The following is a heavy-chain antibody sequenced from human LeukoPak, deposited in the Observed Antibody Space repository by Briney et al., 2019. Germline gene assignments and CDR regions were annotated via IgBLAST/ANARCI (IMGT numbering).Heavy chain of an antibody. Sequence: GESLKISCKGSGYSFTSYWIGWVRQMPGKGLEWMGIIYPGDSDTRYSPSFQGQVTISADKSISTAYLQWSSLKASDTAMYYCARHNQDIVLMVYAMGWYFDLWGRGTLVTDSS. CDR3: ARHNQDIVLMVYAMGWYFDL. CDR2: IYPGDSDT. V-gene: IGHV5-51*01. CDR1: GYSFTSYW. D-gene: IGHD2-8*01. J-gene: IGHJ2*01.